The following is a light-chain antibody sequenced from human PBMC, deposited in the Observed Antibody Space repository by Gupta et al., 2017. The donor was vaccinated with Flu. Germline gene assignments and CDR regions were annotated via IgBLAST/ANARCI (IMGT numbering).Light chain of an antibody. CDR2: GAS. CDR3: QQYDNSPFT. J-gene: IGKJ4*01. CDR1: QSVSSTY. Sequence: EDVLTQSPGTLSLSPGERATLSCRASQSVSSTYLSWYQRKPGQAPRLLIYGASSRATGIPDRFSGSGSGTDFTLTISRLEPEDFAVYYCQQYDNSPFTFGGGTKVEIK. V-gene: IGKV3-20*01.